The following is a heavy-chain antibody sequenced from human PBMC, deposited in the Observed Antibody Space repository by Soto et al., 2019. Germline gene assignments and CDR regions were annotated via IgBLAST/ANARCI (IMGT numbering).Heavy chain of an antibody. J-gene: IGHJ5*02. V-gene: IGHV4-30-2*01. D-gene: IGHD1-1*01. CDR2: IYHSGST. CDR1: GGSISSGGYY. Sequence: TSDTLSLTCTVSGGSISSGGYYWSWIRQHPGKGLEWIGYIYHSGSTYYNPSLKSRVIISVDKSKNQFSLKLTSVTAADTAVYYCARDQLEGNWFDPWGQGTLVTVSS. CDR3: ARDQLEGNWFDP.